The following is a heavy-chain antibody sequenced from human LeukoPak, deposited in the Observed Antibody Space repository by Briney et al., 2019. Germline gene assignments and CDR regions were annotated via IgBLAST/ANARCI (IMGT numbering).Heavy chain of an antibody. J-gene: IGHJ4*02. CDR3: ARGGYGDRIDY. V-gene: IGHV1-46*01. D-gene: IGHD4-17*01. Sequence: ASVKVSCKASGYTFIRYYMHWVRQAPGQGLEWMGIINPSGCRTRYAQKFQGRVTMTRDTSTGTVYMELSRLRSEDTAVYYCARGGYGDRIDYWGQGTLVSVSS. CDR1: GYTFIRYY. CDR2: INPSGCRT.